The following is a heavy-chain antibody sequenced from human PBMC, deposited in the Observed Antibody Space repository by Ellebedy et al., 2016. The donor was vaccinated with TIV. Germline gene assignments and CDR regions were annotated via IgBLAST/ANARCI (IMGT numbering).Heavy chain of an antibody. D-gene: IGHD1-14*01. CDR2: ISNRDRT. V-gene: IGHV4-39*01. Sequence: SETLSLTXTVSGDSISSSSDYWVWIRRPPGKGLEWIGTISNRDRTDYNPSLKSRVFILVDASKNQFFLKLTSVTAADTAVYYCATFNQYYTYLGVWGKGTTVIVSS. J-gene: IGHJ6*03. CDR1: GDSISSSSDY. CDR3: ATFNQYYTYLGV.